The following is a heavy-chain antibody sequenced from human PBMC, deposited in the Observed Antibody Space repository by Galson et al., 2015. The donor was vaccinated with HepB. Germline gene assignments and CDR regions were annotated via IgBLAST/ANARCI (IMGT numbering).Heavy chain of an antibody. CDR1: GFTFGNYG. D-gene: IGHD3-22*01. CDR3: TRDLDDSSGHFSAEFFQH. Sequence: SLRLSCAASGFTFGNYGVSWLRQAPRKGLEWVSFIRSKAYGGTTEYAASVKGRFTISRDDSKSIAYLQMSSLKTEDTAVYYCTRDLDDSSGHFSAEFFQHWGRGTLVTVSS. CDR2: IRSKAYGGTT. J-gene: IGHJ1*01. V-gene: IGHV3-49*03.